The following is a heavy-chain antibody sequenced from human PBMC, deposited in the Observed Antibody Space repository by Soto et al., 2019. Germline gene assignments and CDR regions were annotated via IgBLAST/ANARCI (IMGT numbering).Heavy chain of an antibody. CDR1: GFTFTSYW. CDR3: ARGAFGSDYVDY. CDR2: IKGDETTS. Sequence: EVQVVESGGASVQPGGSLRLSCAASGFTFTSYWMHWVRQAPGKGLLWMSRIKGDETTSSYADSVKGRFTISRDNPKNTVYLQMNSLRAEDTAVYYCARGAFGSDYVDYWGQGTLVTVSS. J-gene: IGHJ4*02. D-gene: IGHD3-10*01. V-gene: IGHV3-74*01.